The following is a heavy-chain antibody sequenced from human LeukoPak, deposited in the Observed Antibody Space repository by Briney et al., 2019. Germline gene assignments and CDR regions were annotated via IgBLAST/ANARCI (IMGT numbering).Heavy chain of an antibody. CDR2: IYTSGST. J-gene: IGHJ5*02. D-gene: IGHD6-13*01. Sequence: SETLSLTCTVSGVSISSYYWSWIRQPPGKGLEWIGRIYTSGSTNYNPSLKSRVTMSVDTSKNQFSLKLSSVTAADTAVYYCARAGIAAAGTARWFDPWGQGTLVTVSS. CDR1: GVSISSYY. CDR3: ARAGIAAAGTARWFDP. V-gene: IGHV4-4*07.